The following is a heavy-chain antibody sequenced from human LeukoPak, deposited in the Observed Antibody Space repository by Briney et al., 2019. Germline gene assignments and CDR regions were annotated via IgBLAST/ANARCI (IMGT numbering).Heavy chain of an antibody. CDR3: AKDGGVVGATRWFDP. Sequence: GGSLRLSCAASGFTFSSYGMPWVRQAPGKGLEWVAFIRYDGSNKYYADSVKGRFTISRDNSKNTLYLQMNSLRAEDTAVYYCAKDGGVVGATRWFDPWGQGTLVTVSS. V-gene: IGHV3-30*02. CDR2: IRYDGSNK. J-gene: IGHJ5*02. D-gene: IGHD1-26*01. CDR1: GFTFSSYG.